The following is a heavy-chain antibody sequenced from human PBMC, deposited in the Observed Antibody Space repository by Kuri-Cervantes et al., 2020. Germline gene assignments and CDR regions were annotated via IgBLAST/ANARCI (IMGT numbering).Heavy chain of an antibody. D-gene: IGHD6-13*01. J-gene: IGHJ4*02. CDR1: GFSLSTSGVG. CDR2: IYWNDDK. V-gene: IGHV2-5*01. Sequence: SGPTLVKPTQTLTLTCSFSGFSLSTSGVGVGWIRQPPGKALEWLALIYWNDDKRYSPSLKSRLTITKDTSKNQVVLTMTNVDPIDTATYYCAHRRREGSSWTDFDYWGQGTLVTVSS. CDR3: AHRRREGSSWTDFDY.